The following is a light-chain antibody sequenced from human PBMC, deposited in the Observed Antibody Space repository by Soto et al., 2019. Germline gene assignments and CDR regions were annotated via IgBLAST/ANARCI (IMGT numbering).Light chain of an antibody. Sequence: DIPVTMSLSSLSASVGDRVSINCRATQDIGTYLAWYQQIPGKAPKLLIYDASTLQTGVPSRFSGSGSGTEFTLTISSLQPDDFATYYCQHYNSHSEAFGQGTKVDIK. V-gene: IGKV1-16*01. CDR1: QDIGTY. CDR2: DAS. CDR3: QHYNSHSEA. J-gene: IGKJ1*01.